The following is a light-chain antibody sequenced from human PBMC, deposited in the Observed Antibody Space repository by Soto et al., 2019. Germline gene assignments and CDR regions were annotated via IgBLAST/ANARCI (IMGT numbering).Light chain of an antibody. CDR2: DVS. J-gene: IGLJ2*01. Sequence: QSALTQPASVSGSPGQSITISCTGTSSDVGGYNYVSWYQQHPGKAPKLMIYDVSNRPSGVYNRFSGSKSGNTASLTISGLQAEDEADYYCSSYTSSSTQFGGGTKLTVL. CDR1: SSDVGGYNY. CDR3: SSYTSSSTQ. V-gene: IGLV2-14*01.